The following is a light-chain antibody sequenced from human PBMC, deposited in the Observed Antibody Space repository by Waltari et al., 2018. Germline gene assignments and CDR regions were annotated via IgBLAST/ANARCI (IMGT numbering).Light chain of an antibody. CDR1: QTVNAN. CDR2: DAS. J-gene: IGKJ2*02. CDR3: HHYNTWPPGT. Sequence: EIVMPQSPATLYVSPGERATLSCRASQTVNANLAWYQRTPGQAPRLLIYDASKRATGIPARFSCSGSGTDFTLTISSLQSEDFGIYYCHHYNTWPPGTFGQGTKLDNK. V-gene: IGKV3-15*01.